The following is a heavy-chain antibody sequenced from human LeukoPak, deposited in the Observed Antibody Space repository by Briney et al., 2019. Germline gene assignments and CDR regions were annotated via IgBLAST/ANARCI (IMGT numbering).Heavy chain of an antibody. CDR1: GGSISSYY. V-gene: IGHV4-4*07. Sequence: PSETLSLTCTVSGGSISSYYWSWIRQPAGKGLEWIGRIYTSGSTNYNPSLKSRVTMSVDTSKNQFSLKLSSVTAADTAVYYCARGMRVAAAAGGRFFDYWGQGTLVTASS. CDR2: IYTSGST. D-gene: IGHD6-13*01. J-gene: IGHJ4*02. CDR3: ARGMRVAAAAGGRFFDY.